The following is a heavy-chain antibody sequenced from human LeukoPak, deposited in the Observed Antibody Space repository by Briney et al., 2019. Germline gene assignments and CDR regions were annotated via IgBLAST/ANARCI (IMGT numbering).Heavy chain of an antibody. Sequence: SETLSLTCTVSGGSISSSSYYWGWIRQPPGKGLERIGSIYYSGSTYYNPSLKSRVTISVDTSKNQFSLKLSSVTAADTAVYYCARDLWQWLVQGGDNWFDPWGQGTLVTVSS. CDR2: IYYSGST. CDR1: GGSISSSSYY. D-gene: IGHD6-19*01. CDR3: ARDLWQWLVQGGDNWFDP. V-gene: IGHV4-39*07. J-gene: IGHJ5*02.